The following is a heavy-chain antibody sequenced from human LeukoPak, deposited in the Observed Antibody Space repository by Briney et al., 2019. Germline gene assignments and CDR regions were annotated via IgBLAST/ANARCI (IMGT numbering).Heavy chain of an antibody. D-gene: IGHD3-3*01. CDR3: AAPGASGFVGNFWSGPLDY. CDR2: INPNAGST. J-gene: IGHJ4*02. CDR1: VYTFTSHY. V-gene: IGHV1-46*01. Sequence: ASVRVSCRASVYTFTSHYMHWVRQAPGQGLEWMGIINPNAGSTYYPQKFQGRVTMTRDTSTSTVYMELTSLGSDDTAVYYCAAPGASGFVGNFWSGPLDYWGQGTLVSVSS.